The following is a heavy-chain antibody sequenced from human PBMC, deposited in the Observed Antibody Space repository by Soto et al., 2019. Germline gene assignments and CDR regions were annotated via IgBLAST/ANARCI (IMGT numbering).Heavy chain of an antibody. V-gene: IGHV4-61*01. CDR2: IYYSGST. J-gene: IGHJ4*02. Sequence: QVQLQESGPGLVKPSETLSLTCTVSGGSVSSGSYYWSWIRQPPGKGLEWIGYIYYSGSTNYNPSLKSRVPISVDTSKNQFSLKLSSVTAADTAVYYCARAPRIPEGPYYFDYWGQGTLVTVSS. D-gene: IGHD2-2*02. CDR3: ARAPRIPEGPYYFDY. CDR1: GGSVSSGSYY.